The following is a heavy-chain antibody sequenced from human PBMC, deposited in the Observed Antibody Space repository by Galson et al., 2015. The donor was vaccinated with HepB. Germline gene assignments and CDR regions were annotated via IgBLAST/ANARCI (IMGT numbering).Heavy chain of an antibody. CDR2: ISGSGGST. J-gene: IGHJ4*02. D-gene: IGHD6-19*01. CDR1: GFTFSSYA. V-gene: IGHV3-23*01. Sequence: SLRLSCAASGFTFSSYAMSWVRQAPGKGLEWVSAISGSGGSTYYADSVKGRFTISRDNSKNTLYLQMNSLRAEDTAVYYCAKPLPGKVAVAGSRFYFDYWGQGTLVTVSS. CDR3: AKPLPGKVAVAGSRFYFDY.